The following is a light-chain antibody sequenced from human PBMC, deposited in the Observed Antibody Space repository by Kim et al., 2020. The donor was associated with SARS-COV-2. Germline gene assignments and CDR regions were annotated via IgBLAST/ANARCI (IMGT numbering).Light chain of an antibody. V-gene: IGKV3-20*01. Sequence: VLTQSPGSLSLSPGETATLSCRASQSFRSSTLAWYQQKPGQAPRLLIYFASSRAIGIPDRFSGSGSGTDFTLTISRLGPEDFAVYYCQQYGVAPYNFGQGTKLEI. CDR2: FAS. CDR1: QSFRSST. J-gene: IGKJ2*01. CDR3: QQYGVAPYN.